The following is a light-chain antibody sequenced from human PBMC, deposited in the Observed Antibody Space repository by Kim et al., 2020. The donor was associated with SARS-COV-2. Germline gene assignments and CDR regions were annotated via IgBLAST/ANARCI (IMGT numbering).Light chain of an antibody. CDR2: GAS. J-gene: IGKJ2*01. Sequence: SPGERVTLSCRASQSISNNLAWYQQKPGQAPRLLINGASTRATGIPARFSGSRSGAEFTLTISGLQSEDFAVYYCQQYHDLPPAYTFGQGTKLEI. CDR3: QQYHDLPPAYT. CDR1: QSISNN. V-gene: IGKV3-15*01.